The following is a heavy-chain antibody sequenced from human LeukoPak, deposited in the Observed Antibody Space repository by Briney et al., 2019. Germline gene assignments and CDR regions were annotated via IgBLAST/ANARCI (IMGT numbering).Heavy chain of an antibody. V-gene: IGHV4-34*01. CDR3: ARAGIVGAYHQGIFDY. CDR1: GGSFSGYY. Sequence: PSETLSLTCAVYGGSFSGYYWSWIRQPPGKGLEWIGEINHSGSTNYNPSLKSRVTISVDTSKNQFSLKLSSVTAADTAVYYGARAGIVGAYHQGIFDYWGQGTLVTVSS. J-gene: IGHJ4*02. CDR2: INHSGST. D-gene: IGHD1-26*01.